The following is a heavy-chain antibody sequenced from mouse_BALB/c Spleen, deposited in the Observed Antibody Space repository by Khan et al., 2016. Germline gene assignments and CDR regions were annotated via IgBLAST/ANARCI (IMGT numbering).Heavy chain of an antibody. CDR3: ARSCGYYDV. V-gene: IGHV4-1*02. CDR2: INPDSSKL. CDR1: GFDFSRYW. Sequence: EVKLLESGGGLVQPGGSLKLSCAASGFDFSRYWMSWVRQAPGKGLEWIGEINPDSSKLNYTPSLKDKFIISRDNAKHTLYLQLSKVRSEDTALFYCARSCGYYDVWGAGTTVTVSS. J-gene: IGHJ1*01. D-gene: IGHD1-1*01.